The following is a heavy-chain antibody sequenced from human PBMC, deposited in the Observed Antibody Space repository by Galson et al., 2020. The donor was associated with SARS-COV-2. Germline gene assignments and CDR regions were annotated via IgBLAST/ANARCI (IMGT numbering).Heavy chain of an antibody. CDR3: AGDEGIRGYNYGRLYYGMDV. CDR1: GFPFSTYS. D-gene: IGHD5-18*01. Sequence: NSGGSLRLSCAASGFPFSTYSMNWARLAPGKGLEWVSYISTSSSYTYYVDSVKGRFSISRDNPRNSLYLQMNSLRAEDTAVYYCAGDEGIRGYNYGRLYYGMDVWGQGTTGTVSS. J-gene: IGHJ6*02. V-gene: IGHV3-21*01. CDR2: ISTSSSYT.